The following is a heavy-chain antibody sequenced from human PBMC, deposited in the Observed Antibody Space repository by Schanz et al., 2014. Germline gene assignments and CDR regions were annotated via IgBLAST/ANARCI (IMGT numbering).Heavy chain of an antibody. Sequence: QVQLVQSGAEVKKPGASVKVSCKASGYTFTSYYMHWVRQAPGQGLEWMGIINPSGGSTSYAQKFQGRVTMTRDTSTSTVYMELSSLSSEDTAVYYCARDGEAAAGCDYWGQGTLVTVSS. CDR3: ARDGEAAAGCDY. CDR2: INPSGGST. CDR1: GYTFTSYY. D-gene: IGHD6-13*01. V-gene: IGHV1-46*03. J-gene: IGHJ4*02.